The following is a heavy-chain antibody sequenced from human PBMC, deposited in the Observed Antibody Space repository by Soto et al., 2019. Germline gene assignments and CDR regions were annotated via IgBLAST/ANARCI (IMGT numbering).Heavy chain of an antibody. V-gene: IGHV3-23*01. CDR2: IIDSGGST. CDR3: VRGDNWNDEASDY. D-gene: IGHD1-1*01. J-gene: IGHJ4*02. CDR1: GFTFSSCA. Sequence: PGGSLRLSCAASGFTFSSCAMGWVRQAPGKGLEWVSDIIDSGGSTYYADSVKGRFTISRDNSKNTLYLQMNSLRAEDTAVYYCVRGDNWNDEASDYWGQGTLVTVSS.